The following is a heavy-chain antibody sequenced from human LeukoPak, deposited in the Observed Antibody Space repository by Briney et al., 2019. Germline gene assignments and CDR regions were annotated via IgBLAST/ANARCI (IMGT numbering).Heavy chain of an antibody. CDR1: GGSISSSSYY. D-gene: IGHD3-9*01. Sequence: SETLSLTCTVSGGSISSSSYYWGWIRQPPGKGLEWIGSIYYSGSTYYNPSLKSRVTISADTSKNQFSLKLNSVTAADTAVYYCAREPISKADAFDIWGQGTMVTVSS. V-gene: IGHV4-39*07. CDR2: IYYSGST. CDR3: AREPISKADAFDI. J-gene: IGHJ3*02.